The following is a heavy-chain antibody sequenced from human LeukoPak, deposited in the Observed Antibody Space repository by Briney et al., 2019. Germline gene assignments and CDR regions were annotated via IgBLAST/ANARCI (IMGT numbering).Heavy chain of an antibody. CDR1: GGSISSYY. CDR2: IYYSGNS. J-gene: IGHJ5*02. Sequence: SEPLSLTCSVSGGSISSYYWRWLRQPPGKGLEWIGYIYYSGNSNYNPSLNSRVTISVDTSKNQYALRLSSVTAADTAIYYCARDLGYCSTASCYAWFDPWGQGTLVTVSS. D-gene: IGHD2-2*01. CDR3: ARDLGYCSTASCYAWFDP. V-gene: IGHV4-59*01.